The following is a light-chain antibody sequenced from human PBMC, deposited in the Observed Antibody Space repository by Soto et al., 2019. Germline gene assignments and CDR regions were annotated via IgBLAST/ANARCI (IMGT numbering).Light chain of an antibody. CDR2: EVS. CDR3: SSYTSSSTPFYV. CDR1: SSDVGGYNY. V-gene: IGLV2-14*01. Sequence: QSVLTQPASVSGSPGQSITISCTGTSSDVGGYNYVSWYQQHPGKASKLMIYEVSNRPSGVSNRFSGSKSGNTASLTISGLQAEDEADYYCSSYTSSSTPFYVFGTGTKLTVL. J-gene: IGLJ1*01.